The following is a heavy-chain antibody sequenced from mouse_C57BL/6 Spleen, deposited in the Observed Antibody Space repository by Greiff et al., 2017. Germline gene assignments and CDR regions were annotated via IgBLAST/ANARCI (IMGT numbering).Heavy chain of an antibody. Sequence: VQLQESGAELMKPGASVKLSCKATGYTFTGYWIEWVKQRPGHGLEWIGEILPGSGSTNYNEKFKGKATLTADKSSSTAYMQLSSLTSEDCAVYFCARWEGLTVVATDYWGQGTTLTVSS. CDR3: ARWEGLTVVATDY. J-gene: IGHJ2*01. CDR2: ILPGSGST. V-gene: IGHV1-9*01. CDR1: GYTFTGYW. D-gene: IGHD1-1*01.